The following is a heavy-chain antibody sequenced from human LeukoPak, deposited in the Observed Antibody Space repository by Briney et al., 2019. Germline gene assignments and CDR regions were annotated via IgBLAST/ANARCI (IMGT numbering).Heavy chain of an antibody. D-gene: IGHD6-19*01. J-gene: IGHJ4*02. Sequence: SETLSLTCTVSGGSISSYYWSWIRQPPGKGLEWIGYIYYTGSTNYNPSLKSRVTMSLDTSKNQFSLNLSSVTAADTAVYYCAREATRQYYFDYWGQGTLVTVSS. V-gene: IGHV4-59*01. CDR2: IYYTGST. CDR1: GGSISSYY. CDR3: AREATRQYYFDY.